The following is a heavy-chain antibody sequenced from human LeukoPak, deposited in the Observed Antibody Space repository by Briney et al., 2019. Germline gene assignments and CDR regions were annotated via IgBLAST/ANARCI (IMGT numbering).Heavy chain of an antibody. CDR2: IIPIFGTA. CDR3: ARDTLRLNAFDI. Sequence: SVKVSCKASGGTFSSYAISWVRQAPGQGLEWMGGIIPIFGTANYAQKFQGRVTITADESASTAYMELSSLRSEDTAVYYCARDTLRLNAFDIWGQGTMVTVSS. CDR1: GGTFSSYA. J-gene: IGHJ3*02. V-gene: IGHV1-69*13. D-gene: IGHD3-16*01.